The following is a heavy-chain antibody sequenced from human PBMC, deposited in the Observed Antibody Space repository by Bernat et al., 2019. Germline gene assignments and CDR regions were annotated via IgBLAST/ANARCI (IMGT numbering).Heavy chain of an antibody. Sequence: EVQLVESGGGLVQPGGSLRLSCAASGFTLNNYWMNWVRQAPGKGLKWVSLISGSGGSTYYADSVKGRFTISRDTSKSTLYLQMNSLRAEDTAIYYCAKDTGHAGYGMDVWGQGTTVTVSS. D-gene: IGHD4-17*01. CDR3: AKDTGHAGYGMDV. J-gene: IGHJ6*02. V-gene: IGHV3-23*04. CDR2: ISGSGGST. CDR1: GFTLNNYW.